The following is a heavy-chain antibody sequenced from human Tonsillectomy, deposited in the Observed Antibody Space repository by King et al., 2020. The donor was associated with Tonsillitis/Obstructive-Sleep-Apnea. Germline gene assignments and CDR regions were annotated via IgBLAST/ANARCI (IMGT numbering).Heavy chain of an antibody. CDR2: IYHSGST. CDR3: ARGTGYCASTNCLGGWFDP. CDR1: GDSINSTNW. D-gene: IGHD2-2*01. J-gene: IGHJ5*02. V-gene: IGHV4-4*02. Sequence: QLQESGPGLVKPSGTLSLTCAVSGDSINSTNWWSWVRQPPGKGLEWIGEIYHSGSTNYNPSLQSRVTISVDKSKNQFSLKLNAVTAADTAVYFCARGTGYCASTNCLGGWFDPWGQGTLVTVSS.